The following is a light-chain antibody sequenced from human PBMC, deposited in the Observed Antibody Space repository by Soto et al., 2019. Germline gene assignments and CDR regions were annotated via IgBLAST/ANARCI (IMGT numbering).Light chain of an antibody. CDR2: DVS. Sequence: QSALTQPASVSGSPGQSITISCTGTSSDVGGYNYVAWYQQNPGKAPKLMIYDVSNRPSGVSNRFSCSKSGNTASLTISGLQAEDEADYYCSSYTSSSTVVFGGGTKLTVL. J-gene: IGLJ2*01. V-gene: IGLV2-14*01. CDR3: SSYTSSSTVV. CDR1: SSDVGGYNY.